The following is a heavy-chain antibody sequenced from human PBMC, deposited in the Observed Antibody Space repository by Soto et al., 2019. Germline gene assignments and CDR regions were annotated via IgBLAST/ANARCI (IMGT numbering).Heavy chain of an antibody. V-gene: IGHV3-21*06. J-gene: IGHJ4*02. CDR1: GFTFTRYS. CDR2: ISGTTNYI. CDR3: ARESEDLTSNFDY. Sequence: GGSLRLSCAASGFTFTRYSMNWVRQAPGKGLEWVSSISGTTNYIYYGDSMKGRFTISRDNAKNSLYLEMNSLRAEDTAVYYCARESEDLTSNFDYWGQGTLVTVSS.